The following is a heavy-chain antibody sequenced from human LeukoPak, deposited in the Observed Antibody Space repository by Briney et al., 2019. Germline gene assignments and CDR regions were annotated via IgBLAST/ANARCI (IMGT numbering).Heavy chain of an antibody. CDR2: INPNSGGT. CDR1: GYTFTGYY. Sequence: GASVKVSCKASGYTFTGYYMHWVRQAPGQGLEWMGWINPNSGGTNYAQKFQGRVTMTRDTSISTAYMELSRLRSDDTAVYYCARSIVVAVDYYYYGMDVWGQGTTVTVSS. CDR3: ARSIVVAVDYYYYGMDV. V-gene: IGHV1-2*02. D-gene: IGHD6-19*01. J-gene: IGHJ6*02.